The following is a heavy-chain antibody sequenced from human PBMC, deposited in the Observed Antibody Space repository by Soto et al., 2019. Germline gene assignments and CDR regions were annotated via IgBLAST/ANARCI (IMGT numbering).Heavy chain of an antibody. Sequence: LRLSCSASGFTFSSYAMHWVRQAPGKGLEYVSAISSNGGSTYYADSVKGRFTISRDNSKNTLYLQMSSLRAEDTAVYYCVKDLSIAVAGTFYYGMDVWGQGTTVTVSS. D-gene: IGHD6-19*01. CDR3: VKDLSIAVAGTFYYGMDV. V-gene: IGHV3-64D*06. CDR2: ISSNGGST. J-gene: IGHJ6*02. CDR1: GFTFSSYA.